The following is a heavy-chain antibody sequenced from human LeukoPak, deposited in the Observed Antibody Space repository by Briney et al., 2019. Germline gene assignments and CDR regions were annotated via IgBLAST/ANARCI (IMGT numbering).Heavy chain of an antibody. D-gene: IGHD1-7*01. CDR2: IKHDGTEK. J-gene: IGHJ4*01. CDR3: ARETRWELFDY. CDR1: GFTFSSYW. V-gene: IGHV3-7*04. Sequence: GGSLRLSCAASGFTFSSYWMSWVRQAPGQGLEWVANIKHDGTEKYYVDSVKGRFTLSRDNAKNSLYLQMNSLSAEDTAVYYCARETRWELFDYWGQESWSPSPQ.